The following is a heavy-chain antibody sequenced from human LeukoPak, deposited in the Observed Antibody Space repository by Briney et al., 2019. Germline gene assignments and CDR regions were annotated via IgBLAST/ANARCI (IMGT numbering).Heavy chain of an antibody. CDR2: VKSKSAGETT. D-gene: IGHD3-10*01. CDR3: TLIQGWGSGSYYRDF. Sequence: PGGSLRLSCAASGLSISNDWMSWVRQAPGKGLEWVARVKSKSAGETTDYAEPVKGRFTISRDDSKNTLYLQMNSLKTEDTAVYYCTLIQGWGSGSYYRDFWGQGTLVTVS. V-gene: IGHV3-15*01. CDR1: GLSISNDW. J-gene: IGHJ4*02.